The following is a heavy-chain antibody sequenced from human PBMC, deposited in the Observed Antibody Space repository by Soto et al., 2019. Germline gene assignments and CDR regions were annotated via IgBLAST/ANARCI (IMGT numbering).Heavy chain of an antibody. CDR2: ISSSSSYI. J-gene: IGHJ5*02. CDR1: GFTFSSYS. V-gene: IGHV3-21*01. D-gene: IGHD2-8*01. CDR3: ARAPRDIVLMVYATNENWFDP. Sequence: GGSLRLSCAASGFTFSSYSMNWVRQAPGKGLEWVSSISSSSSYIYYADSVKGRFTISRDNAKNSLYLQMNSLRAEDTAVYYCARAPRDIVLMVYATNENWFDPWGQGTLVTVPS.